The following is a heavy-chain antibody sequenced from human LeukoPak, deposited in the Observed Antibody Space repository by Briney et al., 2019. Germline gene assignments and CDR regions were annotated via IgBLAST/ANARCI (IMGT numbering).Heavy chain of an antibody. CDR3: AKQLGYCSDGSCYFPY. D-gene: IGHD2-15*01. V-gene: IGHV3-23*01. CDR1: GFTFSSSA. J-gene: IGHJ4*02. Sequence: GGSLRLSCAASGFTFSSSAMSWVRQAPGKGLEWVSAISNNGGYTYYADSVQGRFTISRDNSKSTLCLQMNSLRAEDTAVYYCAKQLGYCSDGSCYFPYWAQGTLVTVSS. CDR2: ISNNGGYT.